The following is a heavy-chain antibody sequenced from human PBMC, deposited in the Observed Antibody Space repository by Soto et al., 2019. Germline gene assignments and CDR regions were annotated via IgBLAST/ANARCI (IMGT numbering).Heavy chain of an antibody. CDR2: IIPIFGTA. J-gene: IGHJ4*02. CDR1: GGTFSSYA. V-gene: IGHV1-69*01. Sequence: QVQLVQSGAEVKKPGSSVKVSCKASGGTFSSYAISWVRQAPGQGLEWMGGIIPIFGTANYAQKFQGRVTITADEPTSTAYRERSGLGSEDRAVYYWEREGGSSGDYYYFDYGGQEPLVPVSS. D-gene: IGHD3-22*01. CDR3: EREGGSSGDYYYFDY.